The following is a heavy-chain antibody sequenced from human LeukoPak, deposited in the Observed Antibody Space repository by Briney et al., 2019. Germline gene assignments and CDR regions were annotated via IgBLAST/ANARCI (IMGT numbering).Heavy chain of an antibody. Sequence: LSLTCAVSGDSISTTNYYWGWLRQAPETGLEWVSSITNDNYDTFYADSVKGRFTISRDESKNTLYLQMKSLRAEDTAVYYCAREGISRKMDFDYWGQGTLVTVSS. CDR2: ITNDNYDT. CDR1: GDSISTTNYY. CDR3: AREGISRKMDFDY. D-gene: IGHD2/OR15-2a*01. J-gene: IGHJ4*02. V-gene: IGHV3-11*05.